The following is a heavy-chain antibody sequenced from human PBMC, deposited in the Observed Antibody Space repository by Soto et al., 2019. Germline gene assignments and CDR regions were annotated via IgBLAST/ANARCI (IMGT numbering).Heavy chain of an antibody. Sequence: SETLSLTCAVSGGSINSSNCWIWIRQSPDKGLEWIGHIYDGGTTYSSPSLKGRVTISADTSETQFSLKLNSVSAADTAVYYCARGPSGDKVDYWGQGIQVTVSS. CDR3: ARGPSGDKVDY. J-gene: IGHJ4*02. CDR2: IYDGGTT. CDR1: GGSINSSNC. D-gene: IGHD7-27*01. V-gene: IGHV4-4*02.